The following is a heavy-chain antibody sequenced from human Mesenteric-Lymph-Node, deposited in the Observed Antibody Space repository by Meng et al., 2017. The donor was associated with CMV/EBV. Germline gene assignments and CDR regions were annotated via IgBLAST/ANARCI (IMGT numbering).Heavy chain of an antibody. Sequence: GGSLRLSCAASGFTFNNYALNWVRQAPGKGLEWVSGISASGDLTYYADSVKGRFTVSRDASKNTLYLQMHSLRAEDTAIYYCARGGVKVFYFNGLDVWGQGTTVTVSS. CDR1: GFTFNNYA. J-gene: IGHJ6*02. CDR3: ARGGVKVFYFNGLDV. V-gene: IGHV3-23*01. D-gene: IGHD3-10*01. CDR2: ISASGDLT.